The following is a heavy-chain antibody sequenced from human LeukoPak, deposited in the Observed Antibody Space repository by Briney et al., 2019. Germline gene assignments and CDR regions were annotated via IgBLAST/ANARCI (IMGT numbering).Heavy chain of an antibody. D-gene: IGHD3-16*02. V-gene: IGHV5-10-1*01. Sequence: GESLKISCKGSGYSFTNYWISWVRQMPGKGLEWLGTIDPSDSYTNYSPSFRGHVTISVDKSITTAHLQWSSLTASDTAMYYCARLELRLGEFSDFDYWGQGTLVSVSS. J-gene: IGHJ4*02. CDR1: GYSFTNYW. CDR2: IDPSDSYT. CDR3: ARLELRLGEFSDFDY.